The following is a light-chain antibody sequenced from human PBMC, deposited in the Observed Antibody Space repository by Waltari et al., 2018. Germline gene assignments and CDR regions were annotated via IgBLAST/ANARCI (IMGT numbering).Light chain of an antibody. V-gene: IGKV3-20*01. J-gene: IGKJ1*01. Sequence: EIVLTQSPGTLSLSPGERATLSCRASQSVGKYLAWYKQKPGQAPRLLIYDASTRATGIPDRFSGSGSGTDFSLTISRLEPEDFAVYYCQKYVNLPATFGQGTKVEI. CDR3: QKYVNLPAT. CDR2: DAS. CDR1: QSVGKY.